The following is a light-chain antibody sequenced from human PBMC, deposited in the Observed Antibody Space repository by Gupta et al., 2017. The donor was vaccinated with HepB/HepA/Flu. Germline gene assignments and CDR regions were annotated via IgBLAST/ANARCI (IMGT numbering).Light chain of an antibody. CDR2: TTS. J-gene: IGKJ1*01. Sequence: DIQVTQSPSSLSASVGDRVNITCRTSHIITRYLNWYQQKPGKAPKVLIYTTSRLQSGVPSRFSGSGSVTEFTLTISSLQPEDFATYDCQQSFKTPWTFGQGTKVEIK. V-gene: IGKV1-39*01. CDR1: HIITRY. CDR3: QQSFKTPWT.